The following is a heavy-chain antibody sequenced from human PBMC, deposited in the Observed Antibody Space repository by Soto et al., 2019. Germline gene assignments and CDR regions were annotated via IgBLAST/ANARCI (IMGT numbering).Heavy chain of an antibody. V-gene: IGHV1-18*01. CDR1: GYTFTSYG. J-gene: IGHJ6*02. CDR2: ISAYNGNT. Sequence: QVQLVQSGAEVKKPGASVKVSCKASGYTFTSYGISWVRQAPGQGLEWMGWISAYNGNTNYAQKLQGRVTMTTDTATSTAYMELRRLRSDDTAVYYCARDRPRIAAADTALVDYYYYGIYVWGQGTTVTVFS. CDR3: ARDRPRIAAADTALVDYYYYGIYV. D-gene: IGHD6-13*01.